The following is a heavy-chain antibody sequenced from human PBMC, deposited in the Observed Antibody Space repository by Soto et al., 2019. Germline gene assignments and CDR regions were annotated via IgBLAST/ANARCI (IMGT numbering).Heavy chain of an antibody. CDR3: ARGRDIVVVPAARGMDG. CDR2: ISAYNGNT. J-gene: IGHJ6*02. V-gene: IGHV1-18*01. CDR1: GYTFTSYG. D-gene: IGHD2-2*01. Sequence: QVQLVQSGAEVKKPGASVKVSCKASGYTFTSYGISCVRQAPGQGLEWMGWISAYNGNTNYAQKLQGRVTMTTDTSTSTAYMDLRSLRSDDTAVYYCARGRDIVVVPAARGMDGWGQGTTVTVSS.